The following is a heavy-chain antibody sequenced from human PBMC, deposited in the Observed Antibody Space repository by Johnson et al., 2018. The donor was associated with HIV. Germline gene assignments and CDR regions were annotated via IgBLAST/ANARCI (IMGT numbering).Heavy chain of an antibody. CDR2: IRYDGSST. CDR1: GFTFSSYW. CDR3: ARDPNSGNCSGVTCYSAAFDI. D-gene: IGHD2-15*01. J-gene: IGHJ3*02. Sequence: QVQLVESGGGLVQPGGSLRLSCAASGFTFSSYWMHWVRQAPGKGLEWVAFIRYDGSSTYFADSVKGRFTISRDNAKNTLYLQMDSLRGEDTAVYYCARDPNSGNCSGVTCYSAAFDIWGQGTMVTVSS. V-gene: IGHV3-30*02.